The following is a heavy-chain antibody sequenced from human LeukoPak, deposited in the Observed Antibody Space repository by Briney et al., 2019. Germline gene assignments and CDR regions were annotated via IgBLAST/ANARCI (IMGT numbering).Heavy chain of an antibody. CDR2: ISYDGSNK. V-gene: IGHV3-30*03. D-gene: IGHD6-25*01. Sequence: GGSLRLSCAASGFTFSSYGMHWVRHAPGKGLEWVAVISYDGSNKYYADSVKGRFTISRDNSKTTLYLQMNSLRAEDTAVYYCARERLPPSDAFDIWGQGTMVTVSS. CDR3: ARERLPPSDAFDI. J-gene: IGHJ3*02. CDR1: GFTFSSYG.